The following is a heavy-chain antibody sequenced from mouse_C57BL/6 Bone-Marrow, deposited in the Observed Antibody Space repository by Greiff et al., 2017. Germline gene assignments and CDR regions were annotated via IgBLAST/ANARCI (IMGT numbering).Heavy chain of an antibody. V-gene: IGHV1-55*01. D-gene: IGHD1-1*02. CDR1: GYTFTSYW. CDR2: IYPGSGST. J-gene: IGHJ4*01. Sequence: QVQLQQPGAELVKPGASVKMSCKASGYTFTSYWITWVKQRPGQGLEWIGDIYPGSGSTNYNEKFKSKATLTVDTSSSTAYMPLSSLTSEDSAVYYCARGYVNYAMDYWGQGTSVTVSS. CDR3: ARGYVNYAMDY.